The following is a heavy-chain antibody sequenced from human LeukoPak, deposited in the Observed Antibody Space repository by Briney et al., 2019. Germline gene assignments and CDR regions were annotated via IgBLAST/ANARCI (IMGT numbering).Heavy chain of an antibody. CDR3: ATSSWYGFDP. V-gene: IGHV3-30*02. J-gene: IGHJ5*02. D-gene: IGHD6-13*01. CDR2: IRYDGINK. Sequence: PGGSLRLSCAASGFIFSSYGMHWVRQAPGKGLEWVAFIRYDGINKYYADSVKGRFTVSRDNSKNTLYLQMNSLRAEDTGVYYCATSSWYGFDPWGQGTLVTVSS. CDR1: GFIFSSYG.